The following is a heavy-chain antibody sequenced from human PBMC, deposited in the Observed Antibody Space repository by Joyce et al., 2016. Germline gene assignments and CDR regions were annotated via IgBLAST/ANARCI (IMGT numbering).Heavy chain of an antibody. CDR2: VSRDDKSM. CDR3: ARDRLGAGKSCDY. V-gene: IGHV3-48*01. CDR1: GLVFNLFK. J-gene: IGHJ4*02. Sequence: EVQLVESGGGLIQPGGSLRLSCAASGLVFNLFKMDCVRQAPGKGLQWIAYVSRDDKSMDYADSVKGRCTISRDNARNTMFLQMNNQRVDDTATYYCARDRLGAGKSCDYWGQGALVTVSS. D-gene: IGHD1-26*01.